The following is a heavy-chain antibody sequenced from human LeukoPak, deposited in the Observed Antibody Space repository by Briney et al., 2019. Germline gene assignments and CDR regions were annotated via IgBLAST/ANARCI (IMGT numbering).Heavy chain of an antibody. J-gene: IGHJ4*02. CDR2: IRYDGSNK. CDR1: GFTFSSHG. Sequence: QPGGSLRLSCAASGFTFSSHGMHWVRQAPGKGLEWVAFIRYDGSNKYYADSVKGRFTISRDNSKNTLYLQMNSLRAEDTAVYYCAKDAGYSYGYYPDYWGQGTLVTVSS. V-gene: IGHV3-30*02. CDR3: AKDAGYSYGYYPDY. D-gene: IGHD5-18*01.